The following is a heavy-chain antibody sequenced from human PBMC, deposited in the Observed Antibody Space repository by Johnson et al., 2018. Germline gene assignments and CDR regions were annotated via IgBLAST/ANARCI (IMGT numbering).Heavy chain of an antibody. CDR1: GFTFDDYA. V-gene: IGHV3-9*01. Sequence: VQLVESGGGLVQXGRSLRLSCAASGFTFDDYAMHWVRQAPGKGLEWVSGISWNSGSIGYADSVKGRFTISRDNAKNSLYLQMNSLRAEDTALYYCAKAEYGDIYYYYMDVWGKGTTVTVSS. J-gene: IGHJ6*03. CDR2: ISWNSGSI. CDR3: AKAEYGDIYYYYMDV. D-gene: IGHD4-17*01.